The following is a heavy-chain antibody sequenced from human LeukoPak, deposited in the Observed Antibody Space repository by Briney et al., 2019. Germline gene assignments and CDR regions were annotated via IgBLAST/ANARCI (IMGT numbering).Heavy chain of an antibody. CDR1: GYTFTGYY. V-gene: IGHV1-2*06. CDR3: AREGRAKMATISLRRYFDY. J-gene: IGHJ4*02. CDR2: INPSSGGT. Sequence: ASVKVSCKASGYTFTGYYMHLVRQAPGRGLEWMGRINPSSGGTNYAQKFQGRVTMTRDTSISTAYMELSRLRSDDTAVYYCAREGRAKMATISLRRYFDYWGQGTLVTVSS. D-gene: IGHD5-24*01.